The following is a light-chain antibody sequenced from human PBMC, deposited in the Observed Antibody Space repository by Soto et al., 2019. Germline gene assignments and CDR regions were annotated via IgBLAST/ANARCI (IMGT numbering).Light chain of an antibody. CDR1: QGIANE. J-gene: IGKJ1*01. Sequence: AIQMTQSPSSLSASVGDRVTITCRASQGIANELGWFQQKPGKAPRLLISATSSLRSGVPSRFSGSGSGTDFALTISSLQPEDFATYYCLQDATYPWTFGQGTKVDIK. CDR2: ATS. CDR3: LQDATYPWT. V-gene: IGKV1-6*01.